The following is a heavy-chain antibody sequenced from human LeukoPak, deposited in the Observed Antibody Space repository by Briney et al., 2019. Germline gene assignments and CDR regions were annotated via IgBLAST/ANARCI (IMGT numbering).Heavy chain of an antibody. Sequence: ASVKVSCMASGYTFTSYGISWERQAPGQGIEWMGWISAYNGNTNYAQKLQGRVTMTTDTSTSTAYMELRSLRSDDTAVYYCARAYYDILTGYSPFDYWGQGTLVTVSS. CDR1: GYTFTSYG. D-gene: IGHD3-9*01. CDR3: ARAYYDILTGYSPFDY. V-gene: IGHV1-18*04. CDR2: ISAYNGNT. J-gene: IGHJ4*02.